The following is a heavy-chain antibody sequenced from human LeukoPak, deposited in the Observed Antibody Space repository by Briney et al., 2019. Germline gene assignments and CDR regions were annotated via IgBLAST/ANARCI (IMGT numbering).Heavy chain of an antibody. V-gene: IGHV7-4-1*02. J-gene: IGHJ3*02. CDR3: VRVYRSVIITDAFDI. CDR1: GYTFTSYA. D-gene: IGHD3-22*01. CDR2: INTNTGNP. Sequence: ASVKVSCKASGYTFTSYAMNWVRQAPGQGLEWMGWINTNTGNPTYAQGFTGRFVFSLDTSVSTAYLQISSLKAEDTAVYYCVRVYRSVIITDAFDIWGQGTMVTVSS.